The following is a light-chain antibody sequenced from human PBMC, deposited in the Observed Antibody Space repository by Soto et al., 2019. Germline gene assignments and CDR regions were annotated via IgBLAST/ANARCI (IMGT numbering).Light chain of an antibody. CDR2: DVS. Sequence: QSALTQPASVYGSPGQSITISCTGTSSDVGGYNYVSWYQQHPGKAPKLMIYDVSNRPSGVSNRFSGSKSGNTASLTISGLQAEDEADYYCSSYTSSSTTHYVFGTGTKLTVL. V-gene: IGLV2-14*01. CDR3: SSYTSSSTTHYV. J-gene: IGLJ1*01. CDR1: SSDVGGYNY.